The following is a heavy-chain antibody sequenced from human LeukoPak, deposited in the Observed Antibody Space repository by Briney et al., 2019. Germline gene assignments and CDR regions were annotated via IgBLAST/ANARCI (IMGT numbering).Heavy chain of an antibody. D-gene: IGHD3-10*01. V-gene: IGHV3-23*01. Sequence: PGGSLRLSCAASGFTFSSYAMSWVRQAPGKGLEWVSAISGSGGSTYYADSVKGRFTISRDNSKNTLYLQMNSLRAEDTAVYYCAKPRAAMVRGVIGLDFDYWGQRTLVTLSS. J-gene: IGHJ4*02. CDR1: GFTFSSYA. CDR2: ISGSGGST. CDR3: AKPRAAMVRGVIGLDFDY.